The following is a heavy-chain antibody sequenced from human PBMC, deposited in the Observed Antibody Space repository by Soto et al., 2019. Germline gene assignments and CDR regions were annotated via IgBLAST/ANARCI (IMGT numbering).Heavy chain of an antibody. CDR1: RFIFSDYA. D-gene: IGHD2-8*01. V-gene: IGHV3-23*01. CDR3: ANDAVSYNGQCVLFDS. Sequence: DVQLLESGGGLVQPGGSLTLSCAASRFIFSDYAMNWVRQAPGKGLEWVSSIGGGNTDRYYAYSKTGLFIISRDNSKNTMYLQMNGLRDDVTAVYYCANDAVSYNGQCVLFDSWGQGALVTVS. J-gene: IGHJ5*01. CDR2: IGGGNTDR.